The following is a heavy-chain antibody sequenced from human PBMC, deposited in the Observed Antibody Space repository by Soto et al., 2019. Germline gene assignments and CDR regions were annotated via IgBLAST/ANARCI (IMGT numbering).Heavy chain of an antibody. D-gene: IGHD7-27*01. CDR3: AHTDTPNWGLSRYNWFDP. Sequence: SETLSLTCAVYGGSFSGYYWTWIRQPPGTGLEWIGEINHSGSTNYNPSLKSRVTISVGTSKNQVVLTMTNMDPVDTATYYCAHTDTPNWGLSRYNWFDPWGQGTLVTVSS. CDR2: INHSGST. V-gene: IGHV4-34*01. CDR1: GGSFSGYY. J-gene: IGHJ5*02.